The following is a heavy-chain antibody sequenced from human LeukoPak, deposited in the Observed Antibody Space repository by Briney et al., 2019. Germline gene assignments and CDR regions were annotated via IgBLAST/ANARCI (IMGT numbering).Heavy chain of an antibody. D-gene: IGHD1-26*01. CDR1: GFTFSSYG. CDR2: IWYDGSNK. CDR3: ARDGIDY. V-gene: IGHV3-33*01. Sequence: GGSLRLSCAASGFTFSSYGMHWVRQAPGKGLEWVAVIWYDGSNKYYADSVKGRFTISRDNANNSVFLQMNSLRAEDTAVYYCARDGIDYWGQGTLVTVSS. J-gene: IGHJ4*02.